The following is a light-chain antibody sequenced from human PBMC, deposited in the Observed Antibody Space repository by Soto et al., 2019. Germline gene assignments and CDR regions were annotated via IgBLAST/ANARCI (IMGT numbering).Light chain of an antibody. V-gene: IGKV1-5*03. CDR2: KAS. J-gene: IGKJ2*01. Sequence: DIQMTQSPSTLSASVGDRVTITCRASQSISSWMTWYQQKPGKAPKLLIYKASSLESGVPSRFSGSGSGTEFTLTISSLQPDDFATYYCQQYNAYPYTFGQGTKLEIK. CDR3: QQYNAYPYT. CDR1: QSISSW.